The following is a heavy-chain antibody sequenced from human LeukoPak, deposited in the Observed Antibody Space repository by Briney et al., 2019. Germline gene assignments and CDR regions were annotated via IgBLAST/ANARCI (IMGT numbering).Heavy chain of an antibody. Sequence: GGSLRLSCAASGFTFIIYSMNWVRQAPGKGLEWVSSISSISSYINYADSVKGRFTISRDNAKNSLYLQMNSLRAEDTAVYYCARGADFWSGYSRGYYMDVWGKGTTVTVSS. V-gene: IGHV3-21*01. CDR1: GFTFIIYS. J-gene: IGHJ6*03. D-gene: IGHD3-3*01. CDR2: ISSISSYI. CDR3: ARGADFWSGYSRGYYMDV.